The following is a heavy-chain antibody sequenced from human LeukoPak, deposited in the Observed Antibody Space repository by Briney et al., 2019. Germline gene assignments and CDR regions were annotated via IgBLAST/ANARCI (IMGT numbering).Heavy chain of an antibody. V-gene: IGHV4-39*07. CDR2: IYYSGST. J-gene: IGHJ4*02. CDR3: ARTAMVRGVITPPGYYFDY. CDR1: GGSISSSSYY. Sequence: SETLSLTCTVSGGSISSSSYYWGWIRQPPGKGLEWIGSIYYSGSTYYNPSLKSRVTISVDTSKNQFSLKLSSVTAADTAVYYCARTAMVRGVITPPGYYFDYWGQGTLVTVSS. D-gene: IGHD3-10*01.